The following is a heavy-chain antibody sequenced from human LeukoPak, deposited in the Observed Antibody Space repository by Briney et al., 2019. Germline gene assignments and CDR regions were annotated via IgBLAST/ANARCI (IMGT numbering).Heavy chain of an antibody. CDR1: AGPLTSSAYD. D-gene: IGHD3-10*01. CDR3: TSRGFRLPLDAFDV. V-gene: IGHV4-39*01. J-gene: IGHJ3*01. CDR2: IYNDGDT. Sequence: SETLSLTCTVSAGPLTSSAYDCVWVRQSPGKGLEWIGSIYNDGDTYYNPSFESRVTIAIETSKNQFSLRLTSVTAADTAVYYCTSRGFRLPLDAFDVWGQGTRVAVSS.